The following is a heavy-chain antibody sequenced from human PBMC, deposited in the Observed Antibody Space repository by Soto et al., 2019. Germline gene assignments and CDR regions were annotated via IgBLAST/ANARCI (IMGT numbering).Heavy chain of an antibody. V-gene: IGHV3-23*01. J-gene: IGHJ4*02. CDR2: ISGSGAGT. Sequence: GGSLRLSCAASGFTFSSYAMSWVRQAPGKGLEWVSAISGSGAGTYYADSVKGRFTISRDNAKNSLYLQMNSLRAEDTAVYYCARDQPGYSYGYGLGYWGQGTLVTVSS. CDR3: ARDQPGYSYGYGLGY. D-gene: IGHD5-18*01. CDR1: GFTFSSYA.